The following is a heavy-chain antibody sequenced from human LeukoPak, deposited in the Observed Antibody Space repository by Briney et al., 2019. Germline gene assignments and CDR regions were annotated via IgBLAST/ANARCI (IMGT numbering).Heavy chain of an antibody. Sequence: PGGSLRLSCAASGFTFSTYWMSWFRQAPGKGLEWVAHIKQDGSEKYCVDSVKGRFTISRDNAKNSMYLQMNSLRAEDTAVYYCARDRAAKARVGGMDVWGQGTTVIVSS. CDR3: ARDRAAKARVGGMDV. J-gene: IGHJ6*02. CDR2: IKQDGSEK. CDR1: GFTFSTYW. V-gene: IGHV3-7*01. D-gene: IGHD6-13*01.